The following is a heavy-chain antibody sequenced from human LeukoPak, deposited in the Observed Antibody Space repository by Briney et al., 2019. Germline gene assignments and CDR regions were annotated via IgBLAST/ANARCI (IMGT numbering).Heavy chain of an antibody. CDR1: GGSISSSSYY. CDR2: IYYSGST. J-gene: IGHJ4*02. V-gene: IGHV4-39*01. D-gene: IGHD5-18*01. CDR3: ARRYSYGTTSPVDY. Sequence: PSETLSLTCTVSGGSISSSSYYWGWIRQPPGKGLEWIGSIYYSGSTYYNPSLKSRVTISVDTSKNQFSLKLSSVTAADTAVYYCARRYSYGTTSPVDYWGQGTLVTVSS.